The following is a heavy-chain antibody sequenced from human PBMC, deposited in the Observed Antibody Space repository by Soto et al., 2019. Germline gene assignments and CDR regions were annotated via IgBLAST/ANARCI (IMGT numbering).Heavy chain of an antibody. D-gene: IGHD3-10*01. CDR1: GFSLSTSGVG. CDR3: APGSGLWFGESAGPDD. J-gene: IGHJ4*02. Sequence: QITLKESGPTLVKPTQTLTLTCTFSGFSLSTSGVGVAWIRQPPGKALEWLALIYWDDDKRYSPYLKSRLSITKDTPKNPAVLTMTDTDPVDTGTYYCAPGSGLWFGESAGPDDWGQGTLVTASS. V-gene: IGHV2-5*02. CDR2: IYWDDDK.